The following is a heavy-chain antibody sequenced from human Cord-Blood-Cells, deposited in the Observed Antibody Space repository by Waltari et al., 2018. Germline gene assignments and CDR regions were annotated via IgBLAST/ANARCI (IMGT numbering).Heavy chain of an antibody. Sequence: QVQLQESGPGLVKPSETLSLTCTVSGCSISSYYWSWIRQPPGKGLEWIGYIYYSGSTNYNPSLKSRVTISVDTSKNQFSLKLSSVTATDTAVYYCARQGVAGYYYYYMDVWGKGTTVTVSS. D-gene: IGHD6-19*01. CDR2: IYYSGST. CDR3: ARQGVAGYYYYYMDV. CDR1: GCSISSYY. V-gene: IGHV4-59*08. J-gene: IGHJ6*03.